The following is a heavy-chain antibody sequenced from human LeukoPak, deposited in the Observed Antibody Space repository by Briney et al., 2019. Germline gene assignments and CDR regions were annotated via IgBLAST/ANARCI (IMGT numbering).Heavy chain of an antibody. V-gene: IGHV3-9*01. Sequence: GGSLRLSCAASGFTFDDYAMHWVRQAPGKGLEWVSGISWNSGSIGYADSVKGRFTISRDNAKNTLYLQMNSLRAEDTAVYYCARESGFGELYWFDPWGQGTLVTVSS. CDR1: GFTFDDYA. D-gene: IGHD3-10*01. CDR2: ISWNSGSI. CDR3: ARESGFGELYWFDP. J-gene: IGHJ5*02.